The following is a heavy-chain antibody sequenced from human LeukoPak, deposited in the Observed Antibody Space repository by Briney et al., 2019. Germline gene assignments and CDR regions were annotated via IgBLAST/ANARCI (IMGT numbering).Heavy chain of an antibody. V-gene: IGHV3-48*03. D-gene: IGHD3-3*01. CDR1: GFTFSDSE. CDR3: AREVTIFGVVRHHYYYYGMDV. CDR2: ISGSGSTI. Sequence: GGSLRLSCAASGFTFSDSEMNWVRQAPGKGLEWVSYISGSGSTIYYADSVKGRFTISRDNAKNSLYLQMNSLRAEDTAVYYCAREVTIFGVVRHHYYYYGMDVWGQGTTVTVSS. J-gene: IGHJ6*02.